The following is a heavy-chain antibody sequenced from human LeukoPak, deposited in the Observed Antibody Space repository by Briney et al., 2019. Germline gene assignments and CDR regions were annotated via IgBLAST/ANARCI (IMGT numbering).Heavy chain of an antibody. D-gene: IGHD2-2*01. V-gene: IGHV3-66*02. CDR1: GFTVSSNY. CDR2: IYSGGST. CDR3: AREVRGYCSSTSCESY. J-gene: IGHJ4*02. Sequence: GGSLRLSCAASGFTVSSNYMSWVRQAPGKGLEWVSVIYSGGSTYYADSVKGRFTISRDNSKNTLYLQMNSLRAEDTAVHYCAREVRGYCSSTSCESYWGQGTLVTVSS.